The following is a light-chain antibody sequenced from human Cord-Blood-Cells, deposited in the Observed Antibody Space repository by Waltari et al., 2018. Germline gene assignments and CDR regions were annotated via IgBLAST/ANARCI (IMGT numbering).Light chain of an antibody. CDR1: SSTIGSNS. Sequence: QSVLTQPPSASGTPGQRVTISCSGSSSTIGSNSVYWYQQLPGTAPKLLIYRNNQRPSGVPDRFSGSKSGTSASLAISGLQAEDEADYYCSSYTSSSTLYVFGTGTKVTVL. CDR3: SSYTSSSTLYV. V-gene: IGLV1-44*01. CDR2: RNN. J-gene: IGLJ1*01.